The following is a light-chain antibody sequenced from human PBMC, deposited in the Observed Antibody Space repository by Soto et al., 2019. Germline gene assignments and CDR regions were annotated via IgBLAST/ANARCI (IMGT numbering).Light chain of an antibody. CDR2: EVS. J-gene: IGLJ1*01. CDR3: TSYSGSGALDV. Sequence: QSVLTQPASVSGSPGQSITISCAGASSDVGGYNYVSWYQQHPGKAPKLIIYEVSNRPSGVSNRFSGSKSGNTASLTISGLQTGDEADYYCTSYSGSGALDVFGTGTKVTVL. V-gene: IGLV2-14*01. CDR1: SSDVGGYNY.